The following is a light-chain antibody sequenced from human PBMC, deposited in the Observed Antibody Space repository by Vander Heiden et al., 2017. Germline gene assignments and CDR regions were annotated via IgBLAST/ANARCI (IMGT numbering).Light chain of an antibody. Sequence: VLTQSPGTLSSSPGERATLSCRASQSVSSSYLAWYQQKPGQAPRLLIYGASSRATGIPDRFSGSGSGTDFTLTISRLKPEDFAVYYCQQYGSSPGTFGQGTKVEIK. CDR1: QSVSSSY. V-gene: IGKV3-20*01. CDR2: GAS. CDR3: QQYGSSPGT. J-gene: IGKJ1*01.